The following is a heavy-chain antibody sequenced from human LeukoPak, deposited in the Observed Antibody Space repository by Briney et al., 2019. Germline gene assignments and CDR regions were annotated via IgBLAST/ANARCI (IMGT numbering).Heavy chain of an antibody. CDR3: AKCILTGYYKGYMDV. CDR1: GFTFSSFG. J-gene: IGHJ6*03. V-gene: IGHV3-23*01. Sequence: GGSLRLSCAASGFTFSSFGMSWVRQAPGKGLDWVSAISGSGGSTYHADSVKGRFTISRDNSKNTLYLQMNSLRAEDTAVYYCAKCILTGYYKGYMDVWGKGTTVTISS. CDR2: ISGSGGST. D-gene: IGHD3-9*01.